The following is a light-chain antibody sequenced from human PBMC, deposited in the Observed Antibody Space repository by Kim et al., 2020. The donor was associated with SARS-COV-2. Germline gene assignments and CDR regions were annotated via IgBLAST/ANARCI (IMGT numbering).Light chain of an antibody. Sequence: TNTVNWYQQVPGTAPKLLIYITNQRPSGVPERFSGSKSGTSASLAISRLQSEDEAVYYCSTWDDSLGVVFGGGTKLTVL. CDR1: TNT. CDR3: STWDDSLGVV. J-gene: IGLJ2*01. CDR2: ITN. V-gene: IGLV1-44*01.